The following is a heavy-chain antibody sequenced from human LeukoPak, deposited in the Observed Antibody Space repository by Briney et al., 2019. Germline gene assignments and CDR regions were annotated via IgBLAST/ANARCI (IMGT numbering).Heavy chain of an antibody. CDR1: GFTFSSYS. Sequence: GGSLRLSCAASGFTFSSYSMNWVRQAPGKGLEWVSSISSSSYIYYADSVKGRFTISRDNAKNSLYLQMSSLRAEDTAVYYCASRVVTATFDAFDIWGQGTMVTVSS. CDR2: ISSSSYI. D-gene: IGHD2-21*02. V-gene: IGHV3-21*01. CDR3: ASRVVTATFDAFDI. J-gene: IGHJ3*02.